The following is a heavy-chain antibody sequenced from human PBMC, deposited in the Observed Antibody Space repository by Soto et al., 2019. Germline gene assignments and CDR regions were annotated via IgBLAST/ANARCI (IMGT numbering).Heavy chain of an antibody. V-gene: IGHV4-59*01. D-gene: IGHD3-16*01. CDR1: GGSISSYY. J-gene: IGHJ4*02. Sequence: SETLSLPCTVSGGSISSYYWSWIRQPPGKGLEWIGYIYYSGSTNYNPSLKSRVTISVDTSKNQFSLKLSSVTAADTAVYYCARGLRGSYFDYWGQGTLVTVSS. CDR3: ARGLRGSYFDY. CDR2: IYYSGST.